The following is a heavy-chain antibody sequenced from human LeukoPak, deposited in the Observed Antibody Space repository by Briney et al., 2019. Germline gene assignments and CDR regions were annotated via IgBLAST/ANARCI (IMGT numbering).Heavy chain of an antibody. V-gene: IGHV1-2*02. CDR1: GYTFTGHF. CDR3: ARGSQANWNDFGWFDP. D-gene: IGHD1-1*01. J-gene: IGHJ5*02. Sequence: ASVKVSCKASGYTFTGHFMHWVRQTPGQGLEWVGWISPNSGATNYAVRFQGRISITSDTSSSTAYMELSRLRPADTAVYYCARGSQANWNDFGWFDPWGLGTLVTVSS. CDR2: ISPNSGAT.